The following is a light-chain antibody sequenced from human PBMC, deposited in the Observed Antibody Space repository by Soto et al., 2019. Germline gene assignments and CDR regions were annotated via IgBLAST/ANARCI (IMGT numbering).Light chain of an antibody. CDR3: QQYSSSPGT. V-gene: IGKV3-20*01. J-gene: IGKJ1*01. CDR2: GAS. CDR1: QRLTSNY. Sequence: EIVLTQSPGTLSLSPGERATLSCRASQRLTSNYLAWYQQKPGQAPRLLIYGASSRATGIPDRFSGSGSGTHFTLTISRLEPEDFAVYACQQYSSSPGTFGQGTKVEI.